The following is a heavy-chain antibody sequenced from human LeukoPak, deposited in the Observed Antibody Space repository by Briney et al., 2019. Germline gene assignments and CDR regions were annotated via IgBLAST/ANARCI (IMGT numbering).Heavy chain of an antibody. D-gene: IGHD6-6*01. CDR2: INSDGSST. V-gene: IGHV3-74*01. Sequence: GGSXXLSXXXXXXXXSSYWMHWVRXVPGKGLVWVSRINSDGSSTSYADSVKGRFTISRDNAKNTLYVQMNSLRAEDTAVYYCAKDGPQLRGYWGQGTLVTVSS. CDR1: XXXXSSYW. CDR3: AKDGPQLRGY. J-gene: IGHJ4*02.